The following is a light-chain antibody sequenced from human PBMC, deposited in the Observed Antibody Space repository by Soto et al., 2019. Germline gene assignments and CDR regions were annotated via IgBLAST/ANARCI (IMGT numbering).Light chain of an antibody. CDR1: QSVSSSH. Sequence: EILLTQSPGTLSLSPLEIATLSFSSSQSVSSSHLAWYQQKPGQAPRLLIYGASSRATGIPDRFSGSGSGTDFTLTISRLEPEDFAMYYCQKYGSSTYNFGQGTKVDIK. CDR3: QKYGSSTYN. J-gene: IGKJ2*01. V-gene: IGKV3-20*01. CDR2: GAS.